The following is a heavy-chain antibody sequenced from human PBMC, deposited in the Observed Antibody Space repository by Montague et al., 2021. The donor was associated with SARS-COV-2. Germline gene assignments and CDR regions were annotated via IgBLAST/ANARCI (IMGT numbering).Heavy chain of an antibody. V-gene: IGHV4-34*01. D-gene: IGHD2-2*01. CDR2: ISLKEKT. Sequence: SETLSLTCSRLVSWYTGADRKRTRLNSSQELNWNAEISLKEKTKYNPSLKSRVTISVDTSKNQFSLKLSSVTAADTAVYYCARGLQLVVPGVLGVGPYYYYYMDVWGKGTTVTVSS. CDR3: ARGLQLVVPGVLGVGPYYYYYMDV. CDR1: VSWYTGAD. J-gene: IGHJ6*03.